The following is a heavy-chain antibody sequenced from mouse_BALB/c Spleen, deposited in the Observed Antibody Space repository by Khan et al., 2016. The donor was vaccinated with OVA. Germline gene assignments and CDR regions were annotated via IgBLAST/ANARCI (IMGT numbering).Heavy chain of an antibody. D-gene: IGHD2-10*01. CDR2: INTYTGEP. CDR1: GYTFTNYG. V-gene: IGHV9-3-1*01. J-gene: IGHJ4*01. Sequence: QVQLKESGPALKKPGETVKISCKASGYTFTNYGMNWVKQAPGKGLKWMGWINTYTGEPTYADDFKGRFAFSLATSASTANLQINNLKSEDTATYFCARPPYFSYVMVYWGQGTSVTVAS. CDR3: ARPPYFSYVMVY.